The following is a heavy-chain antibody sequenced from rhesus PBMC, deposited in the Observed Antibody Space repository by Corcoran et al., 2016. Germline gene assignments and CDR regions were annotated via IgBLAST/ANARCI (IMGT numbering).Heavy chain of an antibody. J-gene: IGHJ4*01. V-gene: IGHV2S2*01. D-gene: IGHD2-39*02. Sequence: QVTLKESGPALVKPTQTLTLTCTFSGFSLSTSGMRVSWIRQPPGKALEWLARMDWDEDKYYSTSLKSRLTISKDTSKNQVGLTMTNMDPVDTATYYCARLHDYWGQGVLVTVSS. CDR3: ARLHDY. CDR1: GFSLSTSGMR. CDR2: MDWDEDK.